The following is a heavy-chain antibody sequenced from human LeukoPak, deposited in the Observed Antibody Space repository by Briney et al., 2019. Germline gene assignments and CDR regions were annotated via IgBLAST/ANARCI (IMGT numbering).Heavy chain of an antibody. J-gene: IGHJ4*02. Sequence: GASVKVSCKASGYTFTSYARNWGREDPGQGREWRGWINTNTGNPTYAQGFRGRVVFSLDTSVSTASLQISSLKAEDTALYYCARAAAGYYFYHWGQGTLVPVSS. V-gene: IGHV7-4-1*02. D-gene: IGHD6-13*01. CDR2: INTNTGNP. CDR3: ARAAAGYYFYH. CDR1: GYTFTSYA.